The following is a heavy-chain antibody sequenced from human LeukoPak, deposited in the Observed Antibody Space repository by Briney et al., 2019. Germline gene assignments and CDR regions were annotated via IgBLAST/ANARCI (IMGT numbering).Heavy chain of an antibody. CDR2: IIPIFGTA. CDR1: GYTFTSYA. J-gene: IGHJ3*02. V-gene: IGHV1-69*05. CDR3: ATPLRGGGAFDI. Sequence: SVKVSCKASGYTFTSYAISWVRQAPGQGLEWMGGIIPIFGTANYAQKFQGRVTITTDESTSTAYMELSSLRSEDTAVYYCATPLRGGGAFDIWGQGTMVTVSS. D-gene: IGHD3-16*01.